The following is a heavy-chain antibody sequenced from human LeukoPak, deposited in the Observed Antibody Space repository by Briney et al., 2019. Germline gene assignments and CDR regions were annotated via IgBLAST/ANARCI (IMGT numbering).Heavy chain of an antibody. J-gene: IGHJ3*02. CDR2: INHSGST. CDR1: GGSFSGYY. D-gene: IGHD6-19*01. CDR3: ARSEAVNAFDI. V-gene: IGHV4-34*01. Sequence: KPSETLSLTCAVYGGSFSGYYWSWIRQPPGKGLEWIGEINHSGSTNYNPSLKSRVTISVDTSKNQFSLKLSSVTAADTAVYYCARSEAVNAFDIWGQGTMVTVSS.